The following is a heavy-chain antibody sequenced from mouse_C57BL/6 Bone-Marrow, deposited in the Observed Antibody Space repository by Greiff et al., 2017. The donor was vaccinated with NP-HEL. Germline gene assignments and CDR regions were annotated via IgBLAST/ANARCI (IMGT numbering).Heavy chain of an antibody. CDR3: ARDITTVVAGDY. CDR1: GFTFSSYA. Sequence: EVQVVESGGGLVKPGGSLKLSCAASGFTFSSYAMSWVRQTPEKRLEWVATISDGGSYTYYPDNVKGRFTISRDNAKNNLYLQMSHLKSEDTAMYYCARDITTVVAGDYWGQGTTLTVSS. V-gene: IGHV5-4*01. CDR2: ISDGGSYT. D-gene: IGHD1-1*01. J-gene: IGHJ2*01.